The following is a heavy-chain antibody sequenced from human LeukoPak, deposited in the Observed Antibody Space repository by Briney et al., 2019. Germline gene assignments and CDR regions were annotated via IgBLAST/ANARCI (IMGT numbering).Heavy chain of an antibody. CDR3: ARQPLPPIRGAQAFDI. V-gene: IGHV4-39*01. CDR2: IYYSGST. Sequence: SDTLSLTCTLSGGSISSSSYYWGWIRQPPGKGLEWIGSIYYSGSTYYNPSLKSRVPISFNTSKNQFSLKLGSAAAADTALYYCARQPLPPIRGAQAFDIWGQGTMVTVSS. CDR1: GGSISSSSYY. J-gene: IGHJ3*02. D-gene: IGHD3-10*01.